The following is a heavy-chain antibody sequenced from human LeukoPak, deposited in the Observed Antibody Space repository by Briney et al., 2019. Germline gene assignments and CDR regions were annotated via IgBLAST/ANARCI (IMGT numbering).Heavy chain of an antibody. D-gene: IGHD3-22*01. CDR3: ARDPSSGHYPFDF. J-gene: IGHJ4*01. V-gene: IGHV3-20*04. CDR1: GFSLDDYA. CDR2: INWNGDST. Sequence: PGGSLRLSCVGSGFSLDDYAMTWVRQAPGKGLEWVSLINWNGDSTAYADSVKGRFTVSRDNAKNSLYPQMNSLRDDDTAFYYCARDPSSGHYPFDFWGHGTLVTVTS.